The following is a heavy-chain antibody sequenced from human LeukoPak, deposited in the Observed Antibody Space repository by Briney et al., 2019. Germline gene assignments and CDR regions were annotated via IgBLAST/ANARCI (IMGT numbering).Heavy chain of an antibody. CDR3: AKDVPDSLDY. Sequence: GGSLRLSCAASGFTFSSYGMHWVRQAPGKGLEWVAFIRYDGSNKYYADSVKGRLTISRDNSKNTLYLQMNSLRAEDTAVYYCAKDVPDSLDYWGQGTLVTVSS. CDR2: IRYDGSNK. V-gene: IGHV3-30*02. J-gene: IGHJ4*02. CDR1: GFTFSSYG.